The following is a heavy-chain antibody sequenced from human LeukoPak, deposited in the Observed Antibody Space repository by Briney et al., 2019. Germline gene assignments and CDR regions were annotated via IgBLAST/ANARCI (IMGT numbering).Heavy chain of an antibody. V-gene: IGHV3-23*01. CDR3: ARFYGVPGGWFDP. Sequence: GGSLRLSCAASGFTFSSYAMSWVRQAPGKGLEWVSAISGSGGSTFYADSVKGRFTISRDNSKNTLYLQMNSLRGEDTAVYYCARFYGVPGGWFDPWGQGTLVTVSS. CDR1: GFTFSSYA. J-gene: IGHJ5*02. CDR2: ISGSGGST. D-gene: IGHD4-17*01.